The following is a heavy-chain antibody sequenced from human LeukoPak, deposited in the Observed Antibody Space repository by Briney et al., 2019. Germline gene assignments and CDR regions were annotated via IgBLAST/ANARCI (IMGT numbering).Heavy chain of an antibody. Sequence: GGSLRLSCAASGFTFSSYAMHWVRQAPGKGLEWVAVISYDGSNKYYADSVKGRFTISRDNSKKTLYLQMNSLRAEDTAVYYCARDRMYYDSSGPFDYWGQGTLVTVSS. D-gene: IGHD3-22*01. CDR3: ARDRMYYDSSGPFDY. J-gene: IGHJ4*02. CDR2: ISYDGSNK. V-gene: IGHV3-30*04. CDR1: GFTFSSYA.